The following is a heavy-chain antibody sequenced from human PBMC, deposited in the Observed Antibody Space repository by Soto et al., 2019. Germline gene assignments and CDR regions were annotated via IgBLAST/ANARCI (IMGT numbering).Heavy chain of an antibody. CDR2: IYYSGST. J-gene: IGHJ4*02. CDR1: GGSVSSGSYY. V-gene: IGHV4-61*01. CDR3: ARQGGCSYGKLDY. D-gene: IGHD5-18*01. Sequence: PSETLSLTCTVSGGSVSSGSYYWSWIRQPPGKGLEWIGYIYYSGSTNYNPSLKSRVTISVDTSKNQFSLKLSSVTAADTAVYYCARQGGCSYGKLDYWGQGTLVTVSS.